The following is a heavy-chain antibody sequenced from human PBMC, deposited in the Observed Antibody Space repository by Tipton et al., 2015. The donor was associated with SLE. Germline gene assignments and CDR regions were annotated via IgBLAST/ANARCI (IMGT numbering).Heavy chain of an antibody. J-gene: IGHJ3*02. CDR1: GFTFDDYT. CDR2: ISWDGGST. V-gene: IGHV3-43*01. Sequence: SLRLSCVASGFTFDDYTMHWVRQAPGKGLEWVSLISWDGGSTYYADSVKGRFAISRDNSTNSLYLQMNSLRTEDTALYYCAKDLLGGSFDIWGQGTMVIVSS. CDR3: AKDLLGGSFDI. D-gene: IGHD3-10*01.